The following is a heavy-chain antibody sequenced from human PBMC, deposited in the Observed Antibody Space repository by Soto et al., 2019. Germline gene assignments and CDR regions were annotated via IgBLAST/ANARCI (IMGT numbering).Heavy chain of an antibody. D-gene: IGHD6-19*01. J-gene: IGHJ5*02. Sequence: ASVKVSCKVSGYTLTELSMHWVRQAPGKGLEWMGGFDPEDGETIYAQKFQGRVIMTEGTSTDTAYMELSSLRSEDTAVYYCATCSSGWLGWFDPWGQGTLVTVSS. CDR2: FDPEDGET. CDR3: ATCSSGWLGWFDP. V-gene: IGHV1-24*01. CDR1: GYTLTELS.